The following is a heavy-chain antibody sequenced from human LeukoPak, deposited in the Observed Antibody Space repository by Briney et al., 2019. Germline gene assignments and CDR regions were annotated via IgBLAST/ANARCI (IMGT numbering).Heavy chain of an antibody. Sequence: SETLSLTCKVSGDSISSSTCNWSWIRQPPGKGLEWIGYISQSGNSYFTPSLKSRATISVDRSKNHFSLTLISVTAAATAVYYCARDQVDYDIPDHFDYWGKGTLVAVSS. CDR2: ISQSGNS. V-gene: IGHV4-30-2*01. CDR1: GDSISSSTCN. J-gene: IGHJ4*02. CDR3: ARDQVDYDIPDHFDY. D-gene: IGHD3-22*01.